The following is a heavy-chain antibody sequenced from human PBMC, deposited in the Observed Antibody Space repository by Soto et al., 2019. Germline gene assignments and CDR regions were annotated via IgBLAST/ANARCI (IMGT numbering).Heavy chain of an antibody. CDR1: GGSFSGYY. J-gene: IGHJ4*02. CDR2: IYYSGST. Sequence: SETLSLTCAVYGGSFSGYYWSWIRQPPGKGLEWIGYIYYSGSTNYNPSLKSRVTISVDTSKNQFSLKLSSVTAADTAVYYCARSGEYSRGWSFDYWGQGTLVTVSS. CDR3: ARSGEYSRGWSFDY. D-gene: IGHD6-19*01. V-gene: IGHV4-59*01.